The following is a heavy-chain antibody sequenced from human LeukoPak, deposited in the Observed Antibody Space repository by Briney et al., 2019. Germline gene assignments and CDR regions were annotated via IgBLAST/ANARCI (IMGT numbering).Heavy chain of an antibody. J-gene: IGHJ3*02. V-gene: IGHV3-21*01. D-gene: IGHD4-17*01. CDR3: ARDYASNAFDI. CDR1: GFTFSSYS. Sequence: TGGSLRLSCVASGFTFSSYSMNWVRQAPGKGLEWVSSIGSSSSYIYYADSVKGRFTISRDNAKNSLYLQMNSLRAEDTAVYYCARDYASNAFDIWGQGTMVAVSS. CDR2: IGSSSSYI.